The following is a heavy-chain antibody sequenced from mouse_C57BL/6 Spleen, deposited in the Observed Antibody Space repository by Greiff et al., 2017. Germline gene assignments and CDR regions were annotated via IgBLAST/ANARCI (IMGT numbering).Heavy chain of an antibody. CDR1: GYSFTSYY. V-gene: IGHV1-66*01. CDR2: IYPGSGNT. CDR3: ARAPIYYGNSYAMDY. Sequence: VQLQQSGPELVKPGASVKISCKASGYSFTSYYIHWVKQRPGQGLEWIGWIYPGSGNTKYNEKFKGKATLTADTSSSTAYMQLSSLTSEDSAVYYWARAPIYYGNSYAMDYWGQGTSVTVSS. J-gene: IGHJ4*01. D-gene: IGHD2-1*01.